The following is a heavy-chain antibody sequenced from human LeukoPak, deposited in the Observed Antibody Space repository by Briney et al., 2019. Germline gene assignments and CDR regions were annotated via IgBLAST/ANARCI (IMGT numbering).Heavy chain of an antibody. CDR3: ARGGYSSSAGAPYYYYMDV. CDR1: GYTFTGYY. D-gene: IGHD6-6*01. V-gene: IGHV1-2*02. CDR2: INPNSGGT. J-gene: IGHJ6*03. Sequence: ASVKVSCKASGYTFTGYYMHWVRQAPGQGLEWMGWINPNSGGTNYAKKFQGRVTMTRDTSISTAYMELSRLRADDTAVYYCARGGYSSSAGAPYYYYMDVWGKGTTVTVSS.